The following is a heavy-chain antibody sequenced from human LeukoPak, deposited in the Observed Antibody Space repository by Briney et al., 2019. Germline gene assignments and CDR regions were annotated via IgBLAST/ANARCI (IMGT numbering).Heavy chain of an antibody. CDR3: ARHEKGYCSSTSCYKGGTFDY. Sequence: SETLSLACSVSNVSINSGGYYWSWIRQPPGKGLEWIGEINHSGSTNYNPSLKRRVTISVDTSKNQFSLKLSSVTAADTAVYYCARHEKGYCSSTSCYKGGTFDYWGQGTLVTVSS. D-gene: IGHD2-2*02. CDR1: NVSINSGGYY. CDR2: INHSGST. V-gene: IGHV4-34*01. J-gene: IGHJ4*02.